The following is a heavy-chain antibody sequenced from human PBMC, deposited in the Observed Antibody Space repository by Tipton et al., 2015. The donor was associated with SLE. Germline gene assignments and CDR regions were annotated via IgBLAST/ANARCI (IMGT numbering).Heavy chain of an antibody. D-gene: IGHD3-9*01. V-gene: IGHV4-30-4*01. CDR3: AGDTTGYLLSDY. Sequence: VSGGSISSGDYYWSWIRQPPGKGLEWIGYIYYSGSTNYNPSLKSRVTISVDTSKNQFSLKLSSVTAADTAVYYCAGDTTGYLLSDYWGQGTLVTVSS. J-gene: IGHJ4*02. CDR2: IYYSGST. CDR1: GGSISSGDYY.